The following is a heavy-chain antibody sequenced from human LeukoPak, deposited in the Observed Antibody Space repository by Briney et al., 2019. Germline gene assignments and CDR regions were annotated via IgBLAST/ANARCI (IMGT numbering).Heavy chain of an antibody. CDR3: ARGLIAVAATGWFVDP. CDR2: ISGSGGST. CDR1: GFTFSSYA. D-gene: IGHD6-19*01. Sequence: GGSLRLSCAASGFTFSSYAMSWVRQAPGKGLEWVSAISGSGGSTYYADSVKGRFTISRDNAKNTLYLQMNSLRAEDTAVYYCARGLIAVAATGWFVDPWGQGILVTVSS. V-gene: IGHV3-23*01. J-gene: IGHJ5*02.